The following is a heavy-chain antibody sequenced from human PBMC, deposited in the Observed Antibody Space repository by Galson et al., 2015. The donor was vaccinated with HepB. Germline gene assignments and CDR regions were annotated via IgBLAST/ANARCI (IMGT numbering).Heavy chain of an antibody. J-gene: IGHJ4*02. V-gene: IGHV1-2*02. CDR3: ARDLVRFGVVTPFDH. Sequence: SVKVSCKASGYRFTDYHLAWVRQAPGQGLEWMGWINTATGATKYAQKFQGRVTMTRDTSISTAYMELSSLTSDDTAVYYCARDLVRFGVVTPFDHWGQGALVAVSS. D-gene: IGHD3-3*01. CDR2: INTATGAT. CDR1: GYRFTDYH.